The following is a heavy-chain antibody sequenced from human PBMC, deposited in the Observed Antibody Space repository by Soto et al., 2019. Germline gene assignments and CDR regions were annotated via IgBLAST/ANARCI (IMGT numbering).Heavy chain of an antibody. CDR3: ARVGPWVPYYYDSSPYTFENWFDP. CDR1: GGSVNNNAYS. V-gene: IGHV4-31*03. CDR2: ISSSGRA. J-gene: IGHJ5*02. D-gene: IGHD3-22*01. Sequence: PSETLSLTCTVSGGSVNNNAYSWTWIRQHPGKGPECIGHISSSGRASYSPSLKSRVAISLDASKNHFSLILNSVTAADTAVYYCARVGPWVPYYYDSSPYTFENWFDPWGQGTLVTVSS.